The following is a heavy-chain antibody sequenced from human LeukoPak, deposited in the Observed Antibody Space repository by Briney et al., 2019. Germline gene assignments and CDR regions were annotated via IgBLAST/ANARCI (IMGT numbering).Heavy chain of an antibody. D-gene: IGHD6-19*01. Sequence: PSETLSLTCTVSGVSISSSSYYWGWIRQPPGKGLEWIGTIYYSGNTYYNPSLKSRVSISVDTSKNQFSLKLSSVTAADTAVYYCARQAVAGNGFDYWGQGTLVTVSS. V-gene: IGHV4-39*01. J-gene: IGHJ4*02. CDR3: ARQAVAGNGFDY. CDR1: GVSISSSSYY. CDR2: IYYSGNT.